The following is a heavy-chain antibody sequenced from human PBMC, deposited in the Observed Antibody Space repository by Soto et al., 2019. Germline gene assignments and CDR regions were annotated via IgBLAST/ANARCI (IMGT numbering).Heavy chain of an antibody. CDR2: INHSGST. V-gene: IGHV4-34*01. Sequence: SETLSLTCAVYGGSFSGYYWSWIRQPPGKGLEWIGEINHSGSTNYNPSLKSRVTISVDTSKNQFSLKLSSVTAADTAVYYCARGGFGELLTYDYYYYYMDVWGKGTTVTVSS. CDR3: ARGGFGELLTYDYYYYYMDV. CDR1: GGSFSGYY. D-gene: IGHD3-10*01. J-gene: IGHJ6*03.